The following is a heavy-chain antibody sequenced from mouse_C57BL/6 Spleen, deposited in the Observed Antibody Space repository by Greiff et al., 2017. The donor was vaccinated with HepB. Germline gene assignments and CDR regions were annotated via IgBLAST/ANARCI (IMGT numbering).Heavy chain of an antibody. Sequence: EVHLVESGGGLVQSGRSLRLSCATSGFTFSDFYMEWVRPAPGKGLEWIAASRNKANDYTTEYSASVKGRFIVSRDTSQSILYLQMNALRAEDTAIYYCERDVGYFDVWGTGTTVTVSS. CDR3: ERDVGYFDV. CDR1: GFTFSDFY. J-gene: IGHJ1*03. CDR2: SRNKANDYTT. V-gene: IGHV7-1*01.